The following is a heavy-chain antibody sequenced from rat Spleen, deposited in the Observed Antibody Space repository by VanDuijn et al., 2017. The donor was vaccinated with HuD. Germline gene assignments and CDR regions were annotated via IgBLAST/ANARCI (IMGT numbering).Heavy chain of an antibody. CDR1: GFTFNDHF. CDR3: ARLWDY. Sequence: EVQLVESNGGLVQPGRSLKLSCAASGFTFNDHFMAWVRQAPTKGLEWVATISSDGSSTYYRDSVKGRFTISRDNAKNTLFLQMNSLRSEDTATYYCARLWDYWGQGVMVTVSS. J-gene: IGHJ2*01. V-gene: IGHV5-29*01. CDR2: ISSDGSST.